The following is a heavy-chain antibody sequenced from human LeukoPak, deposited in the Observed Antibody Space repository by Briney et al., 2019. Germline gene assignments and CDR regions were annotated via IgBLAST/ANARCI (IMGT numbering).Heavy chain of an antibody. CDR3: ARAHDYGDYHFDY. CDR2: IYHSGST. J-gene: IGHJ4*02. Sequence: SETLSLTCTVSGGSISSYYWSWIRQPPGKGLEWIGYIYHSGSTYYNPSLKSRVTISVDRSKNQFSLKLSSVTAADTAVYYCARAHDYGDYHFDYWGQGTLVTVSS. CDR1: GGSISSYY. D-gene: IGHD4-17*01. V-gene: IGHV4-59*12.